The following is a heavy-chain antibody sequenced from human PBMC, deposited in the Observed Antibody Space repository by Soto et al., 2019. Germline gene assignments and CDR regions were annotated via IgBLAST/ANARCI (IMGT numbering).Heavy chain of an antibody. J-gene: IGHJ4*02. Sequence: GASVKVSCKASGYTFTSYGISWVRQAPGQGLEWMGWISAYNGNTNYAQKLQGRVTMTTDTSTSTAYMELRSLRSDDTAVYYCARDRSLVNYYDSTFFDYWGQGTLVTVS. D-gene: IGHD3-22*01. V-gene: IGHV1-18*01. CDR3: ARDRSLVNYYDSTFFDY. CDR1: GYTFTSYG. CDR2: ISAYNGNT.